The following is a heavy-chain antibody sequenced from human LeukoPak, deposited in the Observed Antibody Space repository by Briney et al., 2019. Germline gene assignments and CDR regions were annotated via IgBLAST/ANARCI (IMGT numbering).Heavy chain of an antibody. Sequence: SETLSLTCTVSGGSISSYYWSWIRQPPGKGLEWIGYIYYSGSTNYNPSLKSRVTISVDTSKNQFSLKLSSVTAADTAVYYCAKGLGSSSWYGDNWFDPWGQGTLVTVSS. J-gene: IGHJ5*02. V-gene: IGHV4-59*08. CDR1: GGSISSYY. CDR3: AKGLGSSSWYGDNWFDP. D-gene: IGHD6-13*01. CDR2: IYYSGST.